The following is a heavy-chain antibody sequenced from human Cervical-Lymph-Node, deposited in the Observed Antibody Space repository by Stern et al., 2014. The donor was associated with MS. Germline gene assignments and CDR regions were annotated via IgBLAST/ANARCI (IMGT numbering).Heavy chain of an antibody. D-gene: IGHD6-13*01. CDR3: AQDSRGDFQH. Sequence: QVQLQQWGAGLLKPSETLSLTCAVYGGSFSGYYWSWIRQPPGKGLEWIGEINHRGSTNYNPSPKSRVTISVDTSKNQFSLKLSSVTAADTAVYYCAQDSRGDFQHWGQGTLVTVSS. CDR1: GGSFSGYY. V-gene: IGHV4-34*01. J-gene: IGHJ1*01. CDR2: INHRGST.